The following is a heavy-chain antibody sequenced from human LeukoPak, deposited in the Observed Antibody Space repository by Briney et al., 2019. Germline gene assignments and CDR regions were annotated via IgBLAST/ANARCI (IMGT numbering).Heavy chain of an antibody. CDR3: ATSGEYYYYGMDV. CDR2: INPSGGST. CDR1: GYTFTSYY. D-gene: IGHD3-16*01. Sequence: GASVKVSCKASGYTFTSYYMHWVRQAPGQGLEWVGIINPSGGSTSYAQKFQGRVTMTRDTSTSTVYMELSSLRSEDTAVYYCATSGEYYYYGMDVWGQGTTVTVSS. J-gene: IGHJ6*02. V-gene: IGHV1-46*01.